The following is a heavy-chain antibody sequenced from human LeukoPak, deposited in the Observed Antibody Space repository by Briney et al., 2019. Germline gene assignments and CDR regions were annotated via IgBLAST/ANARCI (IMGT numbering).Heavy chain of an antibody. Sequence: PGGSLRLSCAASGFTVSSNYMSWVRQAPGKGLEWVSVIYSGGSTYYADSVKGRFTISRDNSKNTLYLQMNSLRAEDTAVYYCARDVAPHYYGSGSYYNDDYWGQGTLVTVSS. CDR2: IYSGGST. CDR1: GFTVSSNY. J-gene: IGHJ4*02. CDR3: ARDVAPHYYGSGSYYNDDY. V-gene: IGHV3-53*01. D-gene: IGHD3-10*01.